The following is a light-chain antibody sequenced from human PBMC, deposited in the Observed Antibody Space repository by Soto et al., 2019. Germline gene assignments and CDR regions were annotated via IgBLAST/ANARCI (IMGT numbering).Light chain of an antibody. CDR1: SSNIGAGYD. V-gene: IGLV1-40*01. J-gene: IGLJ3*02. Sequence: QSVLTRPPSVSGAPGQRVTISCTGSSSNIGAGYDVHWYQQLPGTAPKLLIYGNSNRPSGVPDRFSGSKSGTSASLAITGLQAEDEAGYYCQSYDSSLSGSRVFGGGTKLTVL. CDR3: QSYDSSLSGSRV. CDR2: GNS.